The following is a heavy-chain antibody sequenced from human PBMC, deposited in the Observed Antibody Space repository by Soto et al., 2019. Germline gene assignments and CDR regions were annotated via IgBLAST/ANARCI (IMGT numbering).Heavy chain of an antibody. V-gene: IGHV4-4*07. CDR1: GGSIRSYY. J-gene: IGHJ6*02. CDR2: VHTTGSI. CDR3: AREGASGFGMDV. D-gene: IGHD1-26*01. Sequence: SETMSLTCNVSGGSIRSYYWSWVLHPAGKALEWIGRVHTTGSINYNPSLRSRVSISVDTSKNQFSLTVTSVTAADTAVYYCAREGASGFGMDVWGQGTTVTVSS.